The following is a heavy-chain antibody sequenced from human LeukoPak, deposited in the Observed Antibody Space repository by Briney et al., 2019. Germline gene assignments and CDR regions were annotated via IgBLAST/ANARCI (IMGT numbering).Heavy chain of an antibody. CDR3: ARGFGSSSYYYGMDV. V-gene: IGHV3-53*01. Sequence: GGSLRLSCAASGFPLSTIYMSWVRQAPGKGLEWVSIIYSGDRTYYADFVKGRFTIYRDNSKNTLYLQMNRLRAEDTAVYYCARGFGSSSYYYGMDVWGQGTTVIISS. J-gene: IGHJ6*02. CDR1: GFPLSTIY. CDR2: IYSGDRT. D-gene: IGHD6-6*01.